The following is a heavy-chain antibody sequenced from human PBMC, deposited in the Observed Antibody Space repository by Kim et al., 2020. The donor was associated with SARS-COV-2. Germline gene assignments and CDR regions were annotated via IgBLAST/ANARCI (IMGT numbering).Heavy chain of an antibody. J-gene: IGHJ5*02. Sequence: ASVKVSCKASGYTFTGYYMHWVRQAPGQGLEWMGWINPNSGGTNYAQKFQGRVTMTRDTSISTAYMELSRLRSDDTAVYYCARDRGQAGTGDNWFDPWGQGTLVTVSS. D-gene: IGHD6-19*01. CDR3: ARDRGQAGTGDNWFDP. V-gene: IGHV1-2*02. CDR2: INPNSGGT. CDR1: GYTFTGYY.